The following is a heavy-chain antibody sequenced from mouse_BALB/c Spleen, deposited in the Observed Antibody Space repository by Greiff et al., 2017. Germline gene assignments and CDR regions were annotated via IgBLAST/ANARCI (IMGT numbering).Heavy chain of an antibody. V-gene: IGHV5-17*02. Sequence: EVQVVESGGGLVQPAGSRKLSCAASGFTFSSFGMHWVRQAPEKGLEWVAYISCGSSTIYYADTVKGRFTISSDNPKNTLFLQMSSLRTEDTAMYYCARGAVSYYAMDYWGEGTSVTVSS. J-gene: IGHJ4*01. CDR2: ISCGSSTI. D-gene: IGHD6-2*01. CDR1: GFTFSSFG. CDR3: ARGAVSYYAMDY.